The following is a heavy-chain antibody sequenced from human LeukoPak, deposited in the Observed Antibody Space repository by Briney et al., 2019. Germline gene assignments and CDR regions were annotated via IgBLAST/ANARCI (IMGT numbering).Heavy chain of an antibody. J-gene: IGHJ4*02. CDR3: AKDGVATITFDY. V-gene: IGHV3-23*01. Sequence: WGSLRLSCEASGFTFSNYAMSWVRQAPGKGLEWVSVISGSGGATSYADSVKGRFTISRDNSKNTLYLQINSLRAEDTAVYYCAKDGVATITFDYWGQGTLVTVSS. D-gene: IGHD5-12*01. CDR1: GFTFSNYA. CDR2: ISGSGGAT.